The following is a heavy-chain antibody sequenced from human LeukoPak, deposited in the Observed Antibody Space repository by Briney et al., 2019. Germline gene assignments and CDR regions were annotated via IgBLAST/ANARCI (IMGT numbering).Heavy chain of an antibody. CDR1: GFTFSSYS. CDR2: ISSSSSYI. Sequence: PGGSLRLSCAASGFTFSSYSMNWVRQAPGEGLEWVSSISSSSSYIYYADSVKGRFTISRDNAKNSLYLQMNSLRAEDTAVYYCARDRKDIVATIYYYGMDVWGQGTTVTVSS. D-gene: IGHD5-12*01. CDR3: ARDRKDIVATIYYYGMDV. J-gene: IGHJ6*02. V-gene: IGHV3-21*01.